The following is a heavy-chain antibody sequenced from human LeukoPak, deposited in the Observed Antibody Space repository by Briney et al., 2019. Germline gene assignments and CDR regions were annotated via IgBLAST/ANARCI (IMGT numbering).Heavy chain of an antibody. D-gene: IGHD2-2*01. CDR3: ARGIRDCSRTTCYQPFDY. CDR1: GFNFGAYT. J-gene: IGHJ4*02. V-gene: IGHV3-21*04. CDR2: IFSRSESI. Sequence: GGSLRLSCAASGFNFGAYTINWVRQAPGKGLEWVSCIFSRSESILYADSVKGRFSISRDNAKNLLYLQMDSLRAEDTAVYYCARGIRDCSRTTCYQPFDYWGQGALVTVSS.